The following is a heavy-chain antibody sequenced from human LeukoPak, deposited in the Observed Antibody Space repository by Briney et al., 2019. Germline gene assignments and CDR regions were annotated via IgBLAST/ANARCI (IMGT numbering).Heavy chain of an antibody. CDR3: AKDALYCSSTSCHEADYYYGMDV. V-gene: IGHV3-23*01. CDR2: ISGSGGST. D-gene: IGHD2-2*01. CDR1: GFTFSSYA. Sequence: GGSLRLSCAASGFTFSSYAMSWVRQAPGKGLEWVSPISGSGGSTYYADSVKGQFTISRDNSKNTLYLQMNSLRAEDTAVYYCAKDALYCSSTSCHEADYYYGMDVWGQGTTVTVSS. J-gene: IGHJ6*02.